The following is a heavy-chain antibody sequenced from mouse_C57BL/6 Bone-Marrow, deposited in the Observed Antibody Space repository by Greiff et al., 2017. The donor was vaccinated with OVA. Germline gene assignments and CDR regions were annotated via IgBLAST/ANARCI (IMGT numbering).Heavy chain of an antibody. D-gene: IGHD2-1*01. CDR2: ISSGGSYT. V-gene: IGHV5-6*01. J-gene: IGHJ2*01. CDR3: AREGIYYGNPDY. Sequence: EVQVVESGGDLVKPGGSLKLSCAASGFTFSSYGMSWVRQTPDKRLEWVATISSGGSYTYYPDSVKGRFTISRDNAKNTLYLQMSSLKSEDTAMYYCAREGIYYGNPDYWGQGTTLTVSP. CDR1: GFTFSSYG.